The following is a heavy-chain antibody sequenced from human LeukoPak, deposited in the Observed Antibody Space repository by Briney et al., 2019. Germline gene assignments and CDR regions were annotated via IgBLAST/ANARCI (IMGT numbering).Heavy chain of an antibody. V-gene: IGHV1-18*01. CDR2: ISTNNGNT. CDR3: SREYLTDIVATTDAFDI. Sequence: ASVKLSCKASGYTFTSYGISWVRHAPGQGLEWMGWISTNNGNTNYAQKLQGRGTMTTDTSTSTAYMELRSLRSDDTAVYYCSREYLTDIVATTDAFDIWGQGTMVTVAS. J-gene: IGHJ3*02. D-gene: IGHD5-12*01. CDR1: GYTFTSYG.